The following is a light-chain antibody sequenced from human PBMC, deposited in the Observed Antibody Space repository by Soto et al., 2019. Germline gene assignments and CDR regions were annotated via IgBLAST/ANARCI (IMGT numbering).Light chain of an antibody. Sequence: QSALTQPASGSGSPGQSISVSCTGTSGDVGSYDLVSWYQQHPGKAPKLIIHEANKRPSGVSNRFSGSKSGNTASLTISGLQAEDEADYYCCSYAGSGTYVFGTGTKVTV. CDR3: CSYAGSGTYV. CDR2: EAN. CDR1: SGDVGSYDL. V-gene: IGLV2-23*01. J-gene: IGLJ1*01.